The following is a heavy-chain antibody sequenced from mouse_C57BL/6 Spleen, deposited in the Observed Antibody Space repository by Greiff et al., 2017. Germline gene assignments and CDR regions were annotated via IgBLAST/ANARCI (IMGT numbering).Heavy chain of an antibody. Sequence: QVQLKQSGPELVKPGASVKISCKASGYAFSSSWMNWVKQRPGKGLEWIGRIYPGDGDTNYNGKFKGKATLTADKSSSTAYMQLRSLTSEDSAVYFCARSENDYDVPFDSWGQGTTLTVSS. J-gene: IGHJ2*01. CDR2: IYPGDGDT. V-gene: IGHV1-82*01. CDR1: GYAFSSSW. D-gene: IGHD2-4*01. CDR3: ARSENDYDVPFDS.